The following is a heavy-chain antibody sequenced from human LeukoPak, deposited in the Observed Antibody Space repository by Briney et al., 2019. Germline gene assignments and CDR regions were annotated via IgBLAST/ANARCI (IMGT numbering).Heavy chain of an antibody. J-gene: IGHJ4*02. D-gene: IGHD7-27*01. CDR2: INPNSGDT. CDR3: ARGPPNWGYDY. V-gene: IGHV1-2*06. Sequence: ASVKVSCKASGYTFTGYHMHWVRQAPGQGLEWMGRINPNSGDTNYAQKFQGRVTMTRDTSISTAYMELSRLRSDDTAVYYCARGPPNWGYDYWGPGTLVTVSS. CDR1: GYTFTGYH.